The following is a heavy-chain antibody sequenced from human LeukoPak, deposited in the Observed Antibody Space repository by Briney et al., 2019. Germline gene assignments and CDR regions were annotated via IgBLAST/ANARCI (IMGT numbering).Heavy chain of an antibody. J-gene: IGHJ4*02. CDR3: ARMEMATAIFDY. D-gene: IGHD5-24*01. CDR2: INAYNGNT. CDR1: GYTFTSYA. V-gene: IGHV1-18*01. Sequence: ASVKVSCKASGYTFTSYAITWVRQAPGQGLEWMGWINAYNGNTNYAQNLQGRVTMTTDTSTSTAYMELRSLRSDDTAMYYCARMEMATAIFDYWGQGTLVTVSS.